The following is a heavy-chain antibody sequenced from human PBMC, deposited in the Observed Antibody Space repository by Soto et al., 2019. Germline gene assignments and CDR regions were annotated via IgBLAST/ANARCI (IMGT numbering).Heavy chain of an antibody. V-gene: IGHV2-5*01. D-gene: IGHD1-7*01. J-gene: IGHJ5*02. CDR3: AHRPGTGTTRNRFDP. CDR2: IYWNDDK. Sequence: GSGPTLVNPTQTLTLTCSFSGFSLSTTGLGVGWIRQPPGKALEWLALIYWNDDKRYSPSLKSRLTITKDTSKNQVVLTMTNIDPVDTATYYCAHRPGTGTTRNRFDPWGQGTLVTVSS. CDR1: GFSLSTTGLG.